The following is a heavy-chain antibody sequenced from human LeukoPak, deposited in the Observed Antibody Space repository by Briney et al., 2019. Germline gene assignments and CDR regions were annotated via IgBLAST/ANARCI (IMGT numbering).Heavy chain of an antibody. V-gene: IGHV4-39*07. Sequence: SETLSLTCTVSGGSISSSSYHWGWIRQPPGKGLEWIGSIYYSGTTYYNPSLKSRLTISVDASKNQFSLKLTSVTAADTAVYYCARGSGSYEPQQFDYWGQGTLVTVSS. CDR3: ARGSGSYEPQQFDY. J-gene: IGHJ4*02. CDR1: GGSISSSSYH. CDR2: IYYSGTT. D-gene: IGHD3-10*01.